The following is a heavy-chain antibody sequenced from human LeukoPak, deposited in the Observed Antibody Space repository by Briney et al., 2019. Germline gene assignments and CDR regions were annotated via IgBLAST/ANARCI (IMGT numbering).Heavy chain of an antibody. D-gene: IGHD1-14*01. V-gene: IGHV1-2*02. CDR1: GYTFTGYY. CDR2: INPNNGGT. CDR3: ARAKTITGPQIDY. Sequence: ASVNVSCKASGYTFTGYYMHWVRQAPGQGLEWMGWINPNNGGTNCAQKFQGSVTMTRDTSISTAYMELSRLRSDDTAVYYCARAKTITGPQIDYWGQGTLVTVSS. J-gene: IGHJ4*02.